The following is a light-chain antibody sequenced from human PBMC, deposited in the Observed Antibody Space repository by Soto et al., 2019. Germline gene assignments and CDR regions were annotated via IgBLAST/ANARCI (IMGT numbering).Light chain of an antibody. Sequence: DLPMTQSPSSLSASVGDRVTITCRASQSISTYLNWYQQKPGKAPKLLIYAASSLQSGVPSRFSGSGSGTDFTLSIRSLQPEDFATYYCQESYSTPRTFGQGTKVEIK. J-gene: IGKJ1*01. CDR3: QESYSTPRT. V-gene: IGKV1-39*01. CDR2: AAS. CDR1: QSISTY.